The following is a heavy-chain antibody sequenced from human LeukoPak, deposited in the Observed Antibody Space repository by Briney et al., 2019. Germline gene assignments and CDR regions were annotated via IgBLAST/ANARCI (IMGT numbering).Heavy chain of an antibody. V-gene: IGHV3-23*01. CDR2: ISGSGGST. D-gene: IGHD3-10*01. CDR3: AKGKGITMVRGVGMAV. CDR1: GFTFSSYA. J-gene: IGHJ6*02. Sequence: GGSLRLSCAASGFTFSSYAMSWVRQAPGKGREWGSAISGSGGSTYYADSVKGRFTISRDNSTNTLYLQMNSMRAEDTAVYYCAKGKGITMVRGVGMAVWGQGTTVTVSS.